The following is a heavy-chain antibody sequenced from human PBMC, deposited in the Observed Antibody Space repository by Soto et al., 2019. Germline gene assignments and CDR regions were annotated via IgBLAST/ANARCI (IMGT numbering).Heavy chain of an antibody. J-gene: IGHJ3*02. CDR2: IVNDGSEK. CDR1: GFTFSKYG. D-gene: IGHD1-1*01. Sequence: QVQLVESGGGVVQPGRSLRLSCAASGFTFSKYGFHWVRQAPGKGLEWVAGIVNDGSEKYHADSVEGRFTISRDNSKDTLFLQMNSLRAEDTAVYYCARDDAFQNENGFDIWGQGTMVTVSS. V-gene: IGHV3-33*01. CDR3: ARDDAFQNENGFDI.